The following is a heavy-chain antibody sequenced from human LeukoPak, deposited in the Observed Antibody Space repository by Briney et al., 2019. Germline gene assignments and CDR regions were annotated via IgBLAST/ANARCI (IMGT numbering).Heavy chain of an antibody. D-gene: IGHD2-2*01. V-gene: IGHV3-7*01. CDR1: GFTFSSYW. CDR3: ARGGGYCSSTSCQYYFDY. CDR2: IKQDGSEK. Sequence: GGSLRLSCAASGFTFSSYWMSWVRQAPGKGLEWVANIKQDGSEKYYVDSVKGRFTISRDSAKNSLYLQMNSLRAEDTAVYYCARGGGYCSSTSCQYYFDYWGQGTLVTVSS. J-gene: IGHJ4*02.